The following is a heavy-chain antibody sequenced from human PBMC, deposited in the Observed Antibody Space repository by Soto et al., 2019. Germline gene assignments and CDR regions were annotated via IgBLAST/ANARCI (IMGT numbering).Heavy chain of an antibody. CDR1: GFTFSDYG. V-gene: IGHV3-30*18. D-gene: IGHD3-10*01. CDR3: AKDRGLSFSFYGLDV. Sequence: QVQLVESGGGVVQPGTSLRLSCQASGFTFSDYGMHWVRQAPGKGLEWVAVISYDGINKYYADSVKGRFTISIDNSNKTAYLEMNSLRAEDTAVYYCAKDRGLSFSFYGLDVWGQGTTVTVSS. J-gene: IGHJ6*02. CDR2: ISYDGINK.